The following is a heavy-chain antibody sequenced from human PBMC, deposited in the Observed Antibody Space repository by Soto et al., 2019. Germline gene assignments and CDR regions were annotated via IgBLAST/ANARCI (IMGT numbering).Heavy chain of an antibody. J-gene: IGHJ4*02. CDR2: IYWDDDK. D-gene: IGHD1-26*01. CDR3: AHRRFHSGSPLVDY. V-gene: IGHV2-5*02. Sequence: GLDLEWLALIYWDDDKRYSPSLKSRLTITKDTSKNQVVLTMTNMDPVDTATYYCAHRRFHSGSPLVDYWGQGTLVTVSS.